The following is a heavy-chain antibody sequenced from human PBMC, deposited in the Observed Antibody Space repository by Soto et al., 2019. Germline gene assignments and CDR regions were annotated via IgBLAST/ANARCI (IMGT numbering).Heavy chain of an antibody. Sequence: QVQLEQSGPEVKRPGASVRVSCKASGYTFTSYHISWVRQAPGQGLEWMGWINAYDVHTNYSQRFHDRVTMTTNRFTDTAYMERSSLTLDDTAVYFCERNLYGRDFDIWGQGTMVTVSS. CDR1: GYTFTSYH. V-gene: IGHV1-18*04. J-gene: IGHJ3*02. CDR2: INAYDVHT. CDR3: ERNLYGRDFDI. D-gene: IGHD2-8*01.